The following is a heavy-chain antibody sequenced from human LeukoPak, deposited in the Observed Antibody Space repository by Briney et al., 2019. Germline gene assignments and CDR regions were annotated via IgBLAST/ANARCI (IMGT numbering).Heavy chain of an antibody. CDR1: GYSISSGYY. J-gene: IGHJ4*02. CDR2: IYHSGST. V-gene: IGHV4-38-2*02. Sequence: PSETLSLTCTVSGYSISSGYYWGWIRQPPGKGLEWIGSIYHSGSTYYNPSLKSRVTISVDTSKNQFSLKLSSVTAADTAVYYCARTPRTSHCYTVYWGQGTLVTLSS. D-gene: IGHD2-2*02. CDR3: ARTPRTSHCYTVY.